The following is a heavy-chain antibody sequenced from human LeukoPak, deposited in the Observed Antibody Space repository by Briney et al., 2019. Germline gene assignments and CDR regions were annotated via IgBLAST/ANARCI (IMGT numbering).Heavy chain of an antibody. D-gene: IGHD6-13*01. V-gene: IGHV4-59*08. J-gene: IGHJ4*02. CDR1: GGSISSYY. Sequence: KPSETLSLTCTLSGGSISSYYWSWIRQPPGKGLEWIGYIYYSGTTNYNPSLKSRVTISLDTSKNQFSLKLSSVTAADTAVYYCARAAAAGWRAVPFDYWGQGTLVTVSS. CDR2: IYYSGTT. CDR3: ARAAAAGWRAVPFDY.